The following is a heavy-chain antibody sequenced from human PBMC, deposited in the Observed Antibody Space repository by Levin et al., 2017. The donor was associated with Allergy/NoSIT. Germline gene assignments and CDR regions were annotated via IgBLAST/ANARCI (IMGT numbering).Heavy chain of an antibody. Sequence: SETLSLTCAISGDSVSSNSAAWNWIRQSPSRGLEWLGRTYYRSKWYNDYAVSVKSRITINPDTSKNQFSLQLNSVTPEDTAVYYCAREGTAAGIPYYYYYMDVWGKGTTVTVSS. V-gene: IGHV6-1*01. D-gene: IGHD6-13*01. CDR1: GDSVSSNSAA. CDR2: TYYRSKWYN. J-gene: IGHJ6*03. CDR3: AREGTAAGIPYYYYYMDV.